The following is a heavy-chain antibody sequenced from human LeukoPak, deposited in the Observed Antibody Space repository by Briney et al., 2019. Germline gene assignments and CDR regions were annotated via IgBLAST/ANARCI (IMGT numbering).Heavy chain of an antibody. CDR1: GYTFTGYY. J-gene: IGHJ4*02. CDR3: ARRQGSSGSFDY. D-gene: IGHD6-19*01. CDR2: INPNSGGT. V-gene: IGHV1-2*02. Sequence: GASVKVSCKASGYTFTGYYMHWVRQAPGQGLEWMGWINPNSGGTNYAQKFQGRVTMTRDTSISTAYLQWSSLKASDTAMYYCARRQGSSGSFDYWGQGTLVTVSS.